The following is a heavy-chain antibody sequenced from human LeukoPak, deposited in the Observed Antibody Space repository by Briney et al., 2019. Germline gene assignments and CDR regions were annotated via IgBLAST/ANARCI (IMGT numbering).Heavy chain of an antibody. CDR1: GGSVSGNNYY. J-gene: IGHJ4*02. D-gene: IGHD1-26*01. CDR2: IYHSGST. Sequence: SETLSLACSVSGGSVSGNNYYWGWIRQPPGKGLEWIGSIYHSGSTYYNPSLKSRVTISVDTSKNQFSLKLSSVTAADTAVYYCARVESNLGASSYFDYWGQGTLVTVSS. CDR3: ARVESNLGASSYFDY. V-gene: IGHV4-39*07.